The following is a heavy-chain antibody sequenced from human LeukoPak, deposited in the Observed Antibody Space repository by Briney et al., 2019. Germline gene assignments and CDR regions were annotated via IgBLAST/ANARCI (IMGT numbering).Heavy chain of an antibody. CDR1: GFTFGVYA. V-gene: IGHV3-49*04. D-gene: IGHD3-10*01. Sequence: PGGSLRLSCTASGFTFGVYAMSWVRQAPGKGLEWVGFIRSKAYGGTTEYAASVKGRFTISRDDSKSIAYLQMNSLKTEDTAVYYCSGSYRFWGQGTLVTVSS. J-gene: IGHJ4*02. CDR3: SGSYRF. CDR2: IRSKAYGGTT.